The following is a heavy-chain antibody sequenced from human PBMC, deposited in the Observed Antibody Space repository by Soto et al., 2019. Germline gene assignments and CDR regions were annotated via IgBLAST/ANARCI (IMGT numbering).Heavy chain of an antibody. CDR3: ARDTETLGPRANDALDI. CDR1: GYTFSAYT. J-gene: IGHJ3*02. V-gene: IGHV1-3*01. Sequence: QAQLVQSGAEMKKPGASVKVSCKATGYTFSAYTMNWVRQAPGQSLEWMGWINAGSGNTKYSQNLQGRVSITRDTSESTVYMELTGLTSEDTAVYYCARDTETLGPRANDALDIWGQGTMVTGSS. D-gene: IGHD3-3*02. CDR2: INAGSGNT.